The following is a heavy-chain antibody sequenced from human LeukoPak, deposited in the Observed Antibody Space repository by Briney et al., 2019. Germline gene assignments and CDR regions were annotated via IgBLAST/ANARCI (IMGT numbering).Heavy chain of an antibody. D-gene: IGHD5-18*01. V-gene: IGHV4-34*01. CDR1: GGSFSGYY. Sequence: SETLSLTCAVYGGSFSGYYWSWIRQPPGKGLEWIGGINHSGSTNYNPSLKSRVTISVDTSKNQFSLKLSSVAAADTAVYYCARRPLYSYGPNDYWGQGNLVTVSS. CDR3: ARRPLYSYGPNDY. J-gene: IGHJ4*02. CDR2: INHSGST.